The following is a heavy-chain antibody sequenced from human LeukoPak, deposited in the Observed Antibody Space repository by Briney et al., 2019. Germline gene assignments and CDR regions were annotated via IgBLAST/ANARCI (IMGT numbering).Heavy chain of an antibody. V-gene: IGHV4-31*03. J-gene: IGHJ5*02. CDR3: GRYCSSTSCYGYNWFDP. Sequence: SQTLSLTCTAPGGSISSGGYYWSWIRQHPGKGLEWIGYIYYSGSTYYNPSLKSRVTISVDTSKNQFSLKLSSVTAADTAVYYCGRYCSSTSCYGYNWFDPWGQGTLVTVSS. CDR2: IYYSGST. D-gene: IGHD2-2*01. CDR1: GGSISSGGYY.